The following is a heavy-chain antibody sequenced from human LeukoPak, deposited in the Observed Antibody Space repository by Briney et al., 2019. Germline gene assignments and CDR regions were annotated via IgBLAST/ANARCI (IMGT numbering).Heavy chain of an antibody. CDR3: ASGIVEGGYFSGPVEY. V-gene: IGHV3-53*01. CDR2: IYSDGRS. CDR1: GFTVTSNY. Sequence: GGSLRLSCAASGFTVTSNYMTWVRQAPGKGMEWVSIIYSDGRSFFADFVKGRFTISRDTSKNTLHLQMNSLRAEDTAIYYCASGIVEGGYFSGPVEYWGQGTLVTVSS. D-gene: IGHD3-22*01. J-gene: IGHJ4*02.